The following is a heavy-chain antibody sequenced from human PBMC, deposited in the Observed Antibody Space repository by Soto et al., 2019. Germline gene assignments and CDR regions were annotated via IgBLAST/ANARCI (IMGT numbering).Heavy chain of an antibody. CDR1: GFMFGTYW. J-gene: IGHJ6*02. CDR3: VRATLSWGHYYFRGLDV. V-gene: IGHV3-7*01. D-gene: IGHD3-22*01. CDR2: IKHDGNEK. Sequence: GGSLRLSCAASGFMFGTYWMSWVRQAPGKGLEWVANIKHDGNEKYYADSVKGRFTVSRDNVKNFLHLQMSSLRGDDTGVYFCVRATLSWGHYYFRGLDVWGQGTTVTVSS.